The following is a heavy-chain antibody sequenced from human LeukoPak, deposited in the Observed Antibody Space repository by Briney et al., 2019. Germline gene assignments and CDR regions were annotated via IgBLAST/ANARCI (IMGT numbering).Heavy chain of an antibody. CDR3: ASLSMYGSGSYYNF. Sequence: GGSLRLSCAASGFTFSFYSMHWVRQAPGKGLEWVSSIRTSNTYMYYADSVKGRFTISRDNAKNSLYLEMNSLRAEDTAVYFCASLSMYGSGSYYNFWGQGTLVTVSS. D-gene: IGHD3-10*01. CDR1: GFTFSFYS. V-gene: IGHV3-21*01. J-gene: IGHJ4*02. CDR2: IRTSNTYM.